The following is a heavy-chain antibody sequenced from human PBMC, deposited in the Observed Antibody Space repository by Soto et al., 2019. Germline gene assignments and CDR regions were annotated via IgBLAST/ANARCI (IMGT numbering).Heavy chain of an antibody. V-gene: IGHV4-28*01. Sequence: TSETLCLTCAVSGYSISSSNWWGWIRQPPGKGLEWIGYIYYSGTTYYNPSLKSRVTMSVDTSKNQFSLKLTSVTAVDTAVYYCARREIQGPIDYWGQGTLVTVSS. D-gene: IGHD1-26*01. CDR2: IYYSGTT. J-gene: IGHJ4*02. CDR3: ARREIQGPIDY. CDR1: GYSISSSNW.